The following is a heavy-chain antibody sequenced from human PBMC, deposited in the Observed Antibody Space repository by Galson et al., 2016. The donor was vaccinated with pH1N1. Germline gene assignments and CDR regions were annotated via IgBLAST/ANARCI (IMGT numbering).Heavy chain of an antibody. CDR2: INQDGSVK. D-gene: IGHD6-25*01. Sequence: SLRLSCAASGFTFSSYWMSWVRQAPGKGLEWVANINQDGSVKYYVDPVKGRFTISRDNAKNSVYLQMISLSAEDTAVYYCAREIAAAGSYWGQGTLVTVSS. CDR1: GFTFSSYW. CDR3: AREIAAAGSY. J-gene: IGHJ4*02. V-gene: IGHV3-7*01.